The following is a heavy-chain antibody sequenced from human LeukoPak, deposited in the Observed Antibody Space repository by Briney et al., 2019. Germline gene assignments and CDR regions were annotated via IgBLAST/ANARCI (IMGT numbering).Heavy chain of an antibody. CDR2: IYTSGST. Sequence: SETLSLTCTVSGGSISSYYWSWIRQPAGEGLEWIGRIYTSGSTNYNPSLKSRVTMSVDTSKNQFSLKLSSVTAADTAVYYCARGVGYSSSWYGYYFDYWGQGTLVTVSS. J-gene: IGHJ4*02. D-gene: IGHD6-13*01. CDR1: GGSISSYY. CDR3: ARGVGYSSSWYGYYFDY. V-gene: IGHV4-4*07.